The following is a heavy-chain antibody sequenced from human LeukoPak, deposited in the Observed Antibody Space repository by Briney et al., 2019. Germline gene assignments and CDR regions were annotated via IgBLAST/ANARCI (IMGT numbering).Heavy chain of an antibody. D-gene: IGHD3-22*01. V-gene: IGHV4-34*01. CDR1: GGSFSGYY. CDR3: ARSYFDSSGYYVLLYFDY. J-gene: IGHJ4*02. CDR2: INHSGST. Sequence: SETLSLTCAVYGGSFSGYYWSWIRQPPGKGLEWIGEINHSGSTNYNPSLKSRVTISVDTSKNQFSLKLSSVTAADTAVYYCARSYFDSSGYYVLLYFDYWGQGTLVTVSS.